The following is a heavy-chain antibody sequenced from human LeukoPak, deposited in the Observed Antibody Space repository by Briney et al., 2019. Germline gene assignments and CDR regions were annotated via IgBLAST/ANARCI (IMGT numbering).Heavy chain of an antibody. V-gene: IGHV3-7*03. J-gene: IGHJ5*02. CDR2: IKQDGSEK. CDR1: GFTFSSYW. Sequence: GGSLRLSCAASGFTFSSYWMSWVRQAPGKGLEWVANIKQDGSEKYYVDSVKGRFTISRDNAKNSLYLQMNSLRAEDTAVYYCARDLVGAPNWFDPWGQGTLVTVSS. D-gene: IGHD1-26*01. CDR3: ARDLVGAPNWFDP.